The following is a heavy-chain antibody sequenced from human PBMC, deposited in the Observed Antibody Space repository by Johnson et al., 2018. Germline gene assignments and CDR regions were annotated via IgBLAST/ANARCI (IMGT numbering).Heavy chain of an antibody. CDR1: GGSFSGYY. J-gene: IGHJ6*03. D-gene: IGHD6-13*01. CDR2: INHSGST. V-gene: IGHV4-34*01. Sequence: QVQLQQWGAGLLKPSETLSLTCAVYGGSFSGYYWRWIRQPPGKGLEWIGEINHSGSTNDNPPLKSRVTITVDTPKNPSSLNLSSLNAADTGVYYWAGGGGGSSSWYNKYYYYYMDVWGKGTTVTVSS. CDR3: AGGGGGSSSWYNKYYYYYMDV.